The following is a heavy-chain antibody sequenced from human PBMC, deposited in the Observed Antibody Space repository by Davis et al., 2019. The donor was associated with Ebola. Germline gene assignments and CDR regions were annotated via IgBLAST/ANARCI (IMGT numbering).Heavy chain of an antibody. Sequence: ASVKVSCKASGYTFTDYNIHWMRQAPGQGLEWLGRVILKSGATNYAQKFQGRVTMTRDTSISTVYMELSSLRAEDTAVYYCAKGDNSGWYGVDYWGQGTLVTVSS. J-gene: IGHJ4*02. D-gene: IGHD6-19*01. V-gene: IGHV1-2*06. CDR3: AKGDNSGWYGVDY. CDR2: VILKSGAT. CDR1: GYTFTDYN.